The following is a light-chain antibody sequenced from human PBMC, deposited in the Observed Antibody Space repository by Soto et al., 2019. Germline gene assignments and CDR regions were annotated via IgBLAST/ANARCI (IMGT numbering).Light chain of an antibody. V-gene: IGKV3-20*01. J-gene: IGKJ2*01. CDR2: GAS. Sequence: EIVLTQSPGTLSLSAGERATLSCRASQSVSSSYLAWYQQKPGQAPRLLIYGASSSATGSPDRFSGSVSGTDFTLTISRLEPEDFAVYYCHQYGSSPYTFGQGTKLEIK. CDR1: QSVSSSY. CDR3: HQYGSSPYT.